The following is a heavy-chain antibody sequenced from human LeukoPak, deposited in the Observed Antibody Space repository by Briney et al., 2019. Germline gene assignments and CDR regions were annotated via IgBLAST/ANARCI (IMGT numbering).Heavy chain of an antibody. J-gene: IGHJ3*02. CDR2: IIPIFGTA. D-gene: IGHD2-21*02. CDR1: GGTFNSYA. Sequence: ASVKVSCKASGGTFNSYAISWVRQAPGQGLEWMGGIIPIFGTANYAQKFQGRVTITADKSTSTAYMELSSLRSEDTAVYYCARVKKYCGGDCYSDPYDAFDIWGQGTMVTVSS. CDR3: ARVKKYCGGDCYSDPYDAFDI. V-gene: IGHV1-69*06.